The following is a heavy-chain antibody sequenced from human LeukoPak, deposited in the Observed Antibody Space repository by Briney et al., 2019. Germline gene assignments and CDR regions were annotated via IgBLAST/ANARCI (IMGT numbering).Heavy chain of an antibody. D-gene: IGHD7-27*01. J-gene: IGHJ4*02. CDR3: ARGSNWGDY. V-gene: IGHV4-59*08. CDR1: GDSISSYY. CDR2: IYSSGST. Sequence: PSETLSLTCTVSGDSISSYYWSWIRQPPGKGLEWIGYIYSSGSTKYNPSLKSRVTISVDTSKNQFSLKVHSVTAADTAVYYCARGSNWGDYWGQGTLVTVSS.